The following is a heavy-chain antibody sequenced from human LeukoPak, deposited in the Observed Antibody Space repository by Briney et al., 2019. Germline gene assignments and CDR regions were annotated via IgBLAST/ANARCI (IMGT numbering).Heavy chain of an antibody. CDR2: IYHSGST. CDR1: GASVSSIGYS. D-gene: IGHD2-15*01. CDR3: ARVESHVKGGAFDI. J-gene: IGHJ3*02. V-gene: IGHV4-30-2*01. Sequence: PSETLSLTCGVSGASVSSIGYSWSWIRQPPGRGLEWIGYIYHSGSTYYNPSLKSRVTISVDTSTNQFSLKLSSVTAADTAVYYCARVESHVKGGAFDIWGQGAMVTVSS.